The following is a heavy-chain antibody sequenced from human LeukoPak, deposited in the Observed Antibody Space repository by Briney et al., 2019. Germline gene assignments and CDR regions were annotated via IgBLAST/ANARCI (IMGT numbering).Heavy chain of an antibody. Sequence: SETLSLTCAVYSGSFSGYYWSWIRQPPGKGLQWIGEINHSGVTNYNPSLKSRVTISVDTSKNQFSLKLSSVTAADTAVYYCASPGSGRHAFDIWGQGTMVTVSS. D-gene: IGHD3-10*01. CDR1: SGSFSGYY. CDR2: INHSGVT. J-gene: IGHJ3*02. V-gene: IGHV4-34*01. CDR3: ASPGSGRHAFDI.